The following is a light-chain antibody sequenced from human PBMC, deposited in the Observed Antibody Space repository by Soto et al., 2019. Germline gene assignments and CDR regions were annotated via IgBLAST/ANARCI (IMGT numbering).Light chain of an antibody. J-gene: IGLJ1*01. V-gene: IGLV2-14*03. CDR2: DVS. CDR1: SSDVGGYNY. Sequence: QSVLTQPASVSGSPGQSITISCTGTSSDVGGYNYVSWYQHHPGKAPKRMIYDVSNRPSGVSNRFSGSKSGNTASLTISGLQAEDEADYYCSSYTSSSTRVFGTGTKLTVL. CDR3: SSYTSSSTRV.